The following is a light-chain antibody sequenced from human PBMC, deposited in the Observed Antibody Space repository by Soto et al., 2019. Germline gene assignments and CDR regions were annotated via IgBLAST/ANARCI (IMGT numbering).Light chain of an antibody. V-gene: IGKV3-20*01. CDR3: QQYGSSRT. J-gene: IGKJ1*01. Sequence: EIVLTQSPGTLSLSPGERATLSCRASQSVSSSYLAWYQQTPGQAPRLLIYGASSRATGIPDSFSGSGSGTDFTLTISRLEPEDFAVYYCQQYGSSRTFGRGTKVDIK. CDR1: QSVSSSY. CDR2: GAS.